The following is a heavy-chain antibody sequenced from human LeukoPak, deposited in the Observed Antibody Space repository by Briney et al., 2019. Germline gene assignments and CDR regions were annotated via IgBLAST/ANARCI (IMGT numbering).Heavy chain of an antibody. V-gene: IGHV4-39*07. CDR1: GGSISSGGYY. J-gene: IGHJ6*02. D-gene: IGHD3-3*01. CDR2: INHSGST. CDR3: ARGRTEFWSGYYTLDYYYGMDV. Sequence: PSETLSLTCTVSGGSISSGGYYWSWIRQHPGKGLEWIGEINHSGSTNYNPSLKSRVTISVDTPKNQFSLKLSSVTAADTAVYYCARGRTEFWSGYYTLDYYYGMDVWGQGTTVTVSS.